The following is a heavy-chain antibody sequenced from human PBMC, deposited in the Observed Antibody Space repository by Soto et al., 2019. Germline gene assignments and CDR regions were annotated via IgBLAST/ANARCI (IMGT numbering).Heavy chain of an antibody. V-gene: IGHV3-23*01. Sequence: EVQLLESGGGLVQPGGSLRLSCAASGFTFNKYAMSWVRQAPGKGRELVSATSCSGGSTYYADSVKGRCTISRDNSKNTLYLQMNSLSAEDTAVSYCAKHQRDCSGDDCYDDAFDIWGQGTMVTVSS. CDR2: TSCSGGST. D-gene: IGHD2-15*01. J-gene: IGHJ3*02. CDR1: GFTFNKYA. CDR3: AKHQRDCSGDDCYDDAFDI.